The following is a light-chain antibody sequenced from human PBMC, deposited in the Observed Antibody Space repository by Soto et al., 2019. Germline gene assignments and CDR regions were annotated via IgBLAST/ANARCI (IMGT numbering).Light chain of an antibody. Sequence: IGLTQSPATVSLSPGEGATLSCRASQSVSSTFLAWYQHKPGRPTRLLIYGASSRATDIPDRFSGGGSGTDFTLTTITLDPEDFAVYYCHPHGSSSWTFGQGTKVDI. J-gene: IGKJ1*01. CDR2: GAS. V-gene: IGKV3-20*01. CDR1: QSVSSTF. CDR3: HPHGSSSWT.